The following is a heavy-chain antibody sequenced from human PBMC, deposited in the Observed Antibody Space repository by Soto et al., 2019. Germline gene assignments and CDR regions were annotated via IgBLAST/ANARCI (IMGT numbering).Heavy chain of an antibody. CDR3: ARDREPSVYHGMAV. CDR1: GFAFSDFY. CDR2: ISGGGATV. V-gene: IGHV3-11*01. Sequence: QVQLVESGGGLVKPGGALRLSCAASGFAFSDFYMSWARQAQGKGLGWISYISGGGATVFYADSVKGRFTIPRDNAQKSLYLQMDSLTSEDTAIYYCARDREPSVYHGMAVWGQGTTVTVSS. J-gene: IGHJ6*02.